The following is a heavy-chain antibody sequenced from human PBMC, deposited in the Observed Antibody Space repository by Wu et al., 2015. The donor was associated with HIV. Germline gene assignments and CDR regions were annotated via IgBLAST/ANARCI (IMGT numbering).Heavy chain of an antibody. CDR3: ARGQRIAAAWTGYYYGMDV. D-gene: IGHD6-13*01. CDR1: GYTFTSYY. J-gene: IGHJ6*02. Sequence: QVQLVQSGAEVKKPGASVKVSCKASGYTFTSYYMHWVRQAPGQGLEWMGIINPSGGSTSYAQKFQGRVTMTRDTSTSTVYMELSSLRSEDTAVYYCARGQRIAAAWTGYYYGMDVVGPRDHGHRLL. CDR2: INPSGGST. V-gene: IGHV1-46*01.